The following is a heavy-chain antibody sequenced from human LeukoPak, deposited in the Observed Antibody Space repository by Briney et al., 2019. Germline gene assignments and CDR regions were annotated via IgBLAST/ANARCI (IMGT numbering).Heavy chain of an antibody. D-gene: IGHD3-22*01. Sequence: KPSETLSLTCAVSGYSISSGYYWGWIRQPPGQGLEWIGSIYHSGSTYYNPSLKSRVTISVDTSKNQFSLKLSSVTAADTAVYYCARHVPGSSGYYWVYYYYMDVWGKGTTVTVSS. J-gene: IGHJ6*03. CDR3: ARHVPGSSGYYWVYYYYMDV. V-gene: IGHV4-38-2*01. CDR1: GYSISSGYY. CDR2: IYHSGST.